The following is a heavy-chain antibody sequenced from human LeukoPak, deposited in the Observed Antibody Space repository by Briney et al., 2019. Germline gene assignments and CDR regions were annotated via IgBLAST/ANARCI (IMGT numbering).Heavy chain of an antibody. CDR1: GVTFRSYG. Sequence: GGSLRLSCADSGVTFRSYGMHWVRQAPGKGLEWVADISYDGGNTYYADSVKGRFTISRDNSKNTLYLQMKSLKPEDTAVHYCAKGKQWLIGSSPGYFQHWGQGTVVTVSS. V-gene: IGHV3-30*18. J-gene: IGHJ1*01. D-gene: IGHD6-19*01. CDR2: ISYDGGNT. CDR3: AKGKQWLIGSSPGYFQH.